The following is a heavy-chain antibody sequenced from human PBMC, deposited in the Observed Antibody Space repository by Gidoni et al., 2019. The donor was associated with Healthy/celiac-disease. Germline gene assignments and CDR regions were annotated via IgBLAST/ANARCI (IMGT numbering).Heavy chain of an antibody. V-gene: IGHV4-34*01. CDR3: ARGGELSLYAEFDY. CDR1: GGSFSGYY. CDR2: INHSGST. Sequence: QVQLQQWGAGLLKPSETLSLTCAVYGGSFSGYYWSWIRQPPGKGLEWIGEINHSGSTNYNPSLKSRVTISVDTSKNQFSLKLSSVTAADTAVYYCARGGELSLYAEFDYWGQGTLVTVSS. J-gene: IGHJ4*02. D-gene: IGHD3-16*02.